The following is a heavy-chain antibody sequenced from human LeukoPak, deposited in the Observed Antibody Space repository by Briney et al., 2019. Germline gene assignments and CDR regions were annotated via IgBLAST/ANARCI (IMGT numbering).Heavy chain of an antibody. CDR1: GFTFSSYA. Sequence: PGGSLRLSCVASGFTFSSYAMSWVRQAPGKGLEWVSAISGSGVTTHYAGSVKGRFSISRDNSKNTLYLQMNSLRAEDTALYYCAKKVVVGATSPYSDFQDWGQGTLVTASS. CDR3: AKKVVVGATSPYSDFQD. CDR2: ISGSGVTT. J-gene: IGHJ1*01. V-gene: IGHV3-23*01. D-gene: IGHD1-26*01.